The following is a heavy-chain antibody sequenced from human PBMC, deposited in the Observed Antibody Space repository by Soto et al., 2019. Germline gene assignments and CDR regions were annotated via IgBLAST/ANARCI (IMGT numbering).Heavy chain of an antibody. CDR3: ARVATTVATFYYYYYYMNV. D-gene: IGHD4-4*01. J-gene: IGHJ6*03. Sequence: PGGSLRLSCAASGFTFSDYYMTWIRQAPGKGLEWVSYISSSGSTIYYADSVKGRFTISRDNAKSSLYLQMNSLRAEDTAVYYCARVATTVATFYYYYYYMNVWGKGTTVTVSS. CDR1: GFTFSDYY. V-gene: IGHV3-11*01. CDR2: ISSSGSTI.